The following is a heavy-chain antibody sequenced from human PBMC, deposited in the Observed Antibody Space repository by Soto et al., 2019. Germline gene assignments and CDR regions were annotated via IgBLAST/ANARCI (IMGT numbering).Heavy chain of an antibody. Sequence: QITLKESGPALVNPTQTLTLTCTFSGFSLTTSGLGVAWIRQPPGKALEWLALIYWDDDKRYNPSLKTRLSITKDTSKNQVVLIMAKMDPVDTATYYWAHSSSSSSEWFGTWGQGTLVTVSS. D-gene: IGHD2-2*01. V-gene: IGHV2-5*02. J-gene: IGHJ5*02. CDR3: AHSSSSSSEWFGT. CDR2: IYWDDDK. CDR1: GFSLTTSGLG.